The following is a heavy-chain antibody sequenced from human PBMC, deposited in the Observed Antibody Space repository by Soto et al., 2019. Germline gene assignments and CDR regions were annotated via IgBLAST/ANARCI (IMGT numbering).Heavy chain of an antibody. D-gene: IGHD1-7*01. J-gene: IGHJ4*02. CDR3: AKDSKNYAYSFDH. CDR2: ISNDGNIE. Sequence: QVQLVESGGGVVQPGRSLRLSCAASGFTFSTYGMHWVRQTPGKGLERVAVISNDGNIENYADSVKGRFVISRDNSKNTLYLQMNSMRAEDTAIYYGAKDSKNYAYSFDHWGQGTLVTVSS. V-gene: IGHV3-30*18. CDR1: GFTFSTYG.